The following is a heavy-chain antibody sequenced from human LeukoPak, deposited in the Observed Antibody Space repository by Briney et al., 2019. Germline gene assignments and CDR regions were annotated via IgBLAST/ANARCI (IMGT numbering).Heavy chain of an antibody. V-gene: IGHV3-7*04. CDR3: ARGYPYNYGSSGYSDY. D-gene: IGHD3-22*01. J-gene: IGHJ4*02. Sequence: GGSLRLSCAASGFTFSNYWMNWVRQAPGKGLEWVANIKPDGSEKVYVGSVKGRFTISRDNAKNSLHLQMHSLRAEDTAVYYCARGYPYNYGSSGYSDYWGQGTLVTVSS. CDR2: IKPDGSEK. CDR1: GFTFSNYW.